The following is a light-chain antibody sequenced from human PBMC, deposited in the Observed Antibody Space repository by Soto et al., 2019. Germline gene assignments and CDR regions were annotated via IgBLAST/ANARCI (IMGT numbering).Light chain of an antibody. CDR3: SSYTGSSTYVV. V-gene: IGLV2-14*01. Sequence: QSALTQPASVSGSPGQSITISCTGTRSDVGGYNYVSWYQQHPGKAPKLMIYDVSNRPSGVSNRFSGSKSANTASLTISGLPAEDEADYYCSSYTGSSTYVVFGGGTKLTVL. CDR1: RSDVGGYNY. CDR2: DVS. J-gene: IGLJ2*01.